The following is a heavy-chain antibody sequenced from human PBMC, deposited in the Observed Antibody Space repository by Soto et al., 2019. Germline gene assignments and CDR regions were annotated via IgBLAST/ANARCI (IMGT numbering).Heavy chain of an antibody. V-gene: IGHV5-51*01. CDR2: IYPDNSDT. CDR3: ASHGATAATLPLSWFDP. CDR1: GYNFAGYW. D-gene: IGHD6-13*01. J-gene: IGHJ5*02. Sequence: VQLVQSGAEVKKPGESLKIYCQGSGYNFAGYWIAWVRQMPGKGLEWMGIIYPDNSDTRYSRSFQGQVTISADKSTSTAYLRWSSLKASDTAVHYCASHGATAATLPLSWFDPWGQGSLVTVSS.